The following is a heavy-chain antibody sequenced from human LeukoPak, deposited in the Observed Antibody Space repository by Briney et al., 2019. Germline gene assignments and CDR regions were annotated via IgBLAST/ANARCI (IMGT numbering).Heavy chain of an antibody. V-gene: IGHV3-30*04. D-gene: IGHD5-12*01. CDR1: GFTLSNYS. Sequence: PGRSLRLSCAASGFTLSNYSMHWVRQAPGKGLEWVAVISYDGRNKFHADSVKGRFTISRDNSKNTLYLQMNSLRAEDTALYYCARDRYGGYDEVVDYFDYWGQGTLVTVSS. CDR3: ARDRYGGYDEVVDYFDY. J-gene: IGHJ4*02. CDR2: ISYDGRNK.